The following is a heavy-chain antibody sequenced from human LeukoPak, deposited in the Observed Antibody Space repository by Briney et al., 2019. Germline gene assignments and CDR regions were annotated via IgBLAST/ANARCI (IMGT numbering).Heavy chain of an antibody. CDR1: GGSISSYY. CDR2: IYYSGST. Sequence: PSGTLSLTCTVSGGSISSYYWSWIRQPPGKGLEWIGYIYYSGSTNYNPSLKSRVTISVDTSKNQFSLKLSSVTAADTAVYYCARGLRLGELSLLYWGQGTLVTVSS. D-gene: IGHD3-16*02. V-gene: IGHV4-59*01. J-gene: IGHJ4*02. CDR3: ARGLRLGELSLLY.